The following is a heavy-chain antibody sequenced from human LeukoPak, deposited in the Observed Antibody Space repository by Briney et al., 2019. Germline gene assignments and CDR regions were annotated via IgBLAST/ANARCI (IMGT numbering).Heavy chain of an antibody. CDR3: ARGNYYDSSGYYYNWFDP. V-gene: IGHV1-2*02. CDR1: GYTSTRYY. J-gene: IGHJ5*02. CDR2: INPNSGGT. Sequence: APVKVSCKASGYTSTRYYMHWVRQAPGHGLEWMGWINPNSGGTTYAQKFQGRVTMTRDTSISTAYMELSRLRSDDTAVYYCARGNYYDSSGYYYNWFDPWGQGTLVTVSS. D-gene: IGHD3-22*01.